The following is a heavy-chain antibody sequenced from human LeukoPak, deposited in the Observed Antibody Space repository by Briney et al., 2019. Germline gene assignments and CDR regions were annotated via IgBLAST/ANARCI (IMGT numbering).Heavy chain of an antibody. J-gene: IGHJ4*02. D-gene: IGHD1-1*01. CDR2: ISYDGSNK. Sequence: GGSLRLSCAASGFTFSRYAMHWVRQAPGKGLEWVAVISYDGSNKYYADSVKGRFTISRDNSKNTLYLQMNSLRAEDTAVYYCARDYWRSIDHWGQGTLVTVSS. CDR1: GFTFSRYA. V-gene: IGHV3-30-3*01. CDR3: ARDYWRSIDH.